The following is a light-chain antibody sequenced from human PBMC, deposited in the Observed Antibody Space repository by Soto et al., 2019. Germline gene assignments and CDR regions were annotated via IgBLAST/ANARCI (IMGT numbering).Light chain of an antibody. V-gene: IGLV1-40*01. CDR3: SSYSISTAYL. CDR2: EVS. CDR1: SSNIGAGYD. J-gene: IGLJ1*01. Sequence: QSVLTQPPSVSGAPGQRVTISCTGSSSNIGAGYDVHWYQQLPGTAPKLMIFEVSNRPSGVSYRFSGSKSGNTASLTISGLQVEDEADYFCSSYSISTAYLFGTGTKLTVL.